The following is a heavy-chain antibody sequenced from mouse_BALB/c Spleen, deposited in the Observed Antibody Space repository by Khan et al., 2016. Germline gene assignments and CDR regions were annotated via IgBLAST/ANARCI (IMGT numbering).Heavy chain of an antibody. D-gene: IGHD4-1*01. V-gene: IGHV9-2-1*01. CDR1: GYTFTDYS. CDR2: INTETGES. Sequence: QIQLVQSGPELKKPGETVKISCKASGYTFTDYSMHWVKQAPGKGLKWMGWINTETGESTYTDDFKGRFAFSLEAFASTAYLQINNLKNEDTATYFCAKLTETRPDYWGQGTTLTVSS. J-gene: IGHJ2*01. CDR3: AKLTETRPDY.